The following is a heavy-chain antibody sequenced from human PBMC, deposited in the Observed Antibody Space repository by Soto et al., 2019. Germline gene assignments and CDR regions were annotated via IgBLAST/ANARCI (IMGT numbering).Heavy chain of an antibody. Sequence: SETLCLTCTVSGGSISGGVHSWSWIRQPPGKGLEWIGHIFDSGSTYYNPSLKSRLTISVDTSKNQFSLRLSSVTAADTAVYYCAREIMPLTNDWYFDLWGRGTLVTVSS. V-gene: IGHV4-30-4*01. CDR2: IFDSGST. D-gene: IGHD2-8*01. CDR3: AREIMPLTNDWYFDL. J-gene: IGHJ2*01. CDR1: GGSISGGVHS.